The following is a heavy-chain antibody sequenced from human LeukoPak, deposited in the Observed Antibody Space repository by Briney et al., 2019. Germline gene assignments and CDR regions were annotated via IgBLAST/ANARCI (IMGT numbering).Heavy chain of an antibody. CDR1: GFTFSSYS. J-gene: IGHJ4*02. CDR2: ITGSSSII. CDR3: ARDPTYCGSDCSP. V-gene: IGHV3-48*02. Sequence: GGSLRLSCVASGFTFSSYSMNWVRQAPGKGLEWVSYITGSSSIIYYADSVKGRFTISRDNAKNSLYLQMNSLRDEDTAVYYCARDPTYCGSDCSPWGQGTLVTVSS. D-gene: IGHD2-21*02.